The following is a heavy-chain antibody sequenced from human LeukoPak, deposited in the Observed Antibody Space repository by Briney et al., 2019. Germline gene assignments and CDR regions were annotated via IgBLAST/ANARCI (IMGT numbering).Heavy chain of an antibody. CDR1: GYTFTSYY. CDR2: INPSGGST. J-gene: IGHJ4*02. V-gene: IGHV1-46*01. Sequence: ASVKVSCKASGYTFTSYYMHWVRQAPGQGLEWMGIINPSGGSTSYAQKFQGRVTMTRDTSTSTVYMELSSLRSEDTAVYYCAREDTMVRGVILRMRFDYWGQGTLVTVSS. CDR3: AREDTMVRGVILRMRFDY. D-gene: IGHD3-10*01.